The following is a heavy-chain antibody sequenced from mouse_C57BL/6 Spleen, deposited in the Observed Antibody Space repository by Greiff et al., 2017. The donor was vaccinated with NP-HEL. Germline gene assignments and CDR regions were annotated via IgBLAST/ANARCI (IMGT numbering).Heavy chain of an antibody. CDR2: INPSTGGT. CDR1: GYSFTGYY. D-gene: IGHD1-1*01. J-gene: IGHJ2*01. CDR3: ARFPIYYYGSSSLYYFDY. Sequence: EVQLQQSGPELVKPGASVKISCKASGYSFTGYYMNWVKQSPEKSLEWIGEINPSTGGTTYNQKFKAKATLTVDKSSSTAYMQLKSLTSEDSAVYYCARFPIYYYGSSSLYYFDYWGQGTTLTVSS. V-gene: IGHV1-42*01.